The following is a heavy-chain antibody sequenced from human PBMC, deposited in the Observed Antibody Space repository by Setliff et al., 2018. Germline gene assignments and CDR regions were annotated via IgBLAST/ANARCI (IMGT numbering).Heavy chain of an antibody. J-gene: IGHJ2*01. Sequence: KPSETLSLTCAVYGGSFSGYQWSWIRQPPGKGLEWIGEINHSGSTSYNPSLKSRVSISVEKSKNQFSLKLTSVTAADTAVYYCARAQVVFAISAPVWYFEVWGRGTQVTVSS. CDR1: GGSFSGYQ. CDR3: ARAQVVFAISAPVWYFEV. V-gene: IGHV4-34*01. D-gene: IGHD2-21*01. CDR2: INHSGST.